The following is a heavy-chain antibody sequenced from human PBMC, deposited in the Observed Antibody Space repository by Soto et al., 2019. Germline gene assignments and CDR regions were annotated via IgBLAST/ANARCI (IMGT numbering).Heavy chain of an antibody. V-gene: IGHV3-33*01. CDR2: IWYDGSNK. CDR1: GFTFSSYG. D-gene: IGHD2-2*01. Sequence: PGGSLRLSCAASGFTFSSYGMHWVRQAPGKGLEWVAVIWYDGSNKYYADSVKGRFTISRDNSKNTLYLQMNSLRAEDTAVYYCARARYKEYQMLTQLPFDPWGQGTLVTVSS. J-gene: IGHJ5*02. CDR3: ARARYKEYQMLTQLPFDP.